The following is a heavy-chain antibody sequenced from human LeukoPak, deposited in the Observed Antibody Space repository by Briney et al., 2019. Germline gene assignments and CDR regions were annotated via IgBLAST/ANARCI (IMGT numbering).Heavy chain of an antibody. J-gene: IGHJ4*02. CDR3: ARHRIYCYDSSGYYYFNY. CDR2: IYYSGST. Sequence: SESLLHTCSASGYSISSYVWSWIRQPPGKGLEWIGYIYYSGSTNYNPSLKSRVTISLDTSKNQFSLKLSAVTAADTAVYYCARHRIYCYDSSGYYYFNYWGQ. V-gene: IGHV4-59*08. CDR1: GYSISSYV. D-gene: IGHD3-22*01.